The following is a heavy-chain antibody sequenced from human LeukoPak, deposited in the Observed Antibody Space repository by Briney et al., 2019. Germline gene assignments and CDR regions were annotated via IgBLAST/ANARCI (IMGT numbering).Heavy chain of an antibody. CDR2: IRGSGGST. CDR3: AKSLVGFGDLYPLYFDQ. Sequence: GGSLRLSCAASGFTFSSYAMSWVRQAPGNGLEWVSAIRGSGGSTYYADSVKGRFTISRDNSKSTLFLQMDSLRVEDTAVYYCAKSLVGFGDLYPLYFDQWGQGTVVTVSS. D-gene: IGHD3-10*01. CDR1: GFTFSSYA. V-gene: IGHV3-23*01. J-gene: IGHJ4*02.